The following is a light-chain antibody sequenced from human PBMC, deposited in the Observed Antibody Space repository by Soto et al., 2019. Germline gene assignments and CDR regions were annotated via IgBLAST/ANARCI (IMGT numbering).Light chain of an antibody. Sequence: DTQMTQSPSTLSASIGDRVTITCRASQSINSWLAWYQQKPGKAPKLLIYKASTLESGVPSRFSGSGSGTEFTLTISCLQPDDFATYYCQQYGSAPTTVGQGTKVDIK. CDR3: QQYGSAPTT. CDR1: QSINSW. V-gene: IGKV1-5*03. J-gene: IGKJ1*01. CDR2: KAS.